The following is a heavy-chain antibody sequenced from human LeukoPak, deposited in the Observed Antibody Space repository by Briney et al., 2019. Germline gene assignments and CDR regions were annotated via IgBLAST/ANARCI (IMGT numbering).Heavy chain of an antibody. Sequence: GGSLRLSCAASGFTFSGSAMHWVRQASGKGLEWVGRIRSKANSYATAYAASVKGRFTISRDDSKNTAYLQMNSLKTEDTAVYYCTRLSDCSSTSCFDYGGQGTLVTVSS. J-gene: IGHJ4*02. CDR3: TRLSDCSSTSCFDY. CDR1: GFTFSGSA. CDR2: IRSKANSYAT. D-gene: IGHD2-2*01. V-gene: IGHV3-73*01.